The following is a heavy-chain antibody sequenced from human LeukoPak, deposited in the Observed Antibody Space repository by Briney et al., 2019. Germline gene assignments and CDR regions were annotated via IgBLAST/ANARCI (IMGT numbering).Heavy chain of an antibody. D-gene: IGHD4-17*01. CDR2: ISYDGSNK. CDR3: APARDDYGDFVDY. Sequence: PGGSLRLSCAASGFTSNTYEMHWVRQAPGKGLEWVAVISYDGSNKYYADSVKGRFTISRDNSKNTLYLQMNSLRAEDTAVYYCAPARDDYGDFVDYWGQGTLVTVSS. J-gene: IGHJ4*02. CDR1: GFTSNTYE. V-gene: IGHV3-30*03.